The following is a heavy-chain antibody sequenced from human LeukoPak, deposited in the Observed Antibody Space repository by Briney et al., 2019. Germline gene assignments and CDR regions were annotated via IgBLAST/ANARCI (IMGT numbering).Heavy chain of an antibody. CDR1: GSSVSNHW. D-gene: IGHD6-19*01. CDR3: VRTMAREWGGWYDNDY. V-gene: IGHV4-4*07. J-gene: IGHJ4*03. CDR2: ISSRGYT. Sequence: PSETLSLTCTVSGSSVSNHWWIWIRQPAGKGLEWIGRISSRGYTNYNPSLKSRVAMSVDTSKNQFSLKLNSVTAADTAVYYCVRTMAREWGGWYDNDYWGRGTLVTVSS.